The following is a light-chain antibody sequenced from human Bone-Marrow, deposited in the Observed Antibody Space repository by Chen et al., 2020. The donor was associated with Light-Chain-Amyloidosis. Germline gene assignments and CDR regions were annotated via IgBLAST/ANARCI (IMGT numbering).Light chain of an antibody. CDR1: DLPTKY. CDR2: RDT. Sequence: SYELTQPPSVSVSPGQTARINCSGDDLPTKYAYWYQQKPVQGPVVVIHRDTERPSGISERVSGSSSGTTATLTIRGVQAEDEADYHCQSADSSGTYEVIFGGGTKLTVL. J-gene: IGLJ2*01. V-gene: IGLV3-25*03. CDR3: QSADSSGTYEVI.